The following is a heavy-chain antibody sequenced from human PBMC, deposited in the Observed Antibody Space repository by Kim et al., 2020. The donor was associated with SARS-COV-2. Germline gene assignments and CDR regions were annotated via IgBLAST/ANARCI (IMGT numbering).Heavy chain of an antibody. CDR1: GFTFTNYG. J-gene: IGHJ5*02. V-gene: IGHV3-48*02. D-gene: IGHD6-13*01. CDR2: ISTDFRTI. Sequence: GGSLRLSCAASGFTFTNYGMNWVRQTPGKGLEWVSYISTDFRTIHYADSVEGRFTISRDNAKNSLYLQMNSLRDEDTAVYYCARGQQHLDNWFDPWGQGTLVTVSS. CDR3: ARGQQHLDNWFDP.